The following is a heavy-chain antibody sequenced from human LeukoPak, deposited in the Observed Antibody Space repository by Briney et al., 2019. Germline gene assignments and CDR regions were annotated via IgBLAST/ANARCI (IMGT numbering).Heavy chain of an antibody. Sequence: GGSLRLSCAASGFTFSTYAMTWVRQAPGKGLEWVSSISSSSSYIYYADSVKGRFTISRDNAKNTLYLQMNSLRAEDTAVYYCARDRLYYHDSTYLDYWGQGTLVTVSS. CDR1: GFTFSTYA. V-gene: IGHV3-21*01. D-gene: IGHD3-22*01. CDR2: ISSSSSYI. J-gene: IGHJ4*02. CDR3: ARDRLYYHDSTYLDY.